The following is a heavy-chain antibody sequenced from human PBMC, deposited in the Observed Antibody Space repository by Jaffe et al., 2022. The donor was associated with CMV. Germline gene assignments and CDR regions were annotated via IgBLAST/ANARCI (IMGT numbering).Heavy chain of an antibody. V-gene: IGHV3-23*01. CDR2: ISGSGGST. CDR3: AKDGLYGDYGGGYFDY. Sequence: EVQLLESGGGLVQPGGSLRLSCAASGFTFSSYAMYWVRQAPGKGLEWVSAISGSGGSTYYADSVKGRFTISRDNSKNTLYLQMNSLRAEDTAVHYCAKDGLYGDYGGGYFDYWGQGTLVTVSS. J-gene: IGHJ4*02. CDR1: GFTFSSYA. D-gene: IGHD4-17*01.